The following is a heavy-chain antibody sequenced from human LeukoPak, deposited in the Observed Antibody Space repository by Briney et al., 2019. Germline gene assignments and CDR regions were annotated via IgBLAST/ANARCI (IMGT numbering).Heavy chain of an antibody. V-gene: IGHV4-61*01. D-gene: IGHD5-18*01. CDR1: GGSVSSGSYY. CDR2: IYYSGST. CDR3: ARYSYDHRWFDP. Sequence: SETLSLTCTVSGGSVSSGSYYWSWIRQPPGKGLEWIGYIYYSGSTNYNPSLKSRVTISVDTSKNQFSLKLSSVTAADTAVYYCARYSYDHRWFDPWGQGTLVSVSS. J-gene: IGHJ5*02.